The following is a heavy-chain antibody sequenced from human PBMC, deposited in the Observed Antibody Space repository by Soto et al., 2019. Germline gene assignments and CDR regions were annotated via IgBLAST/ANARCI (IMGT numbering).Heavy chain of an antibody. V-gene: IGHV1-8*01. CDR2: MNPNSGNT. CDR1: GYTFTSYD. D-gene: IGHD4-4*01. J-gene: IGHJ6*02. CDR3: ARGKTTVEEGRYYYGMDV. Sequence: QVQLVQSGAEVKKPGASVKVSCKASGYTFTSYDINWVRQATGQGLEWMEWMNPNSGNTGYAQKFQGRVTMTRNTSISTAYMELSSLRSEDTAVYYCARGKTTVEEGRYYYGMDVWGQGTTVTVSS.